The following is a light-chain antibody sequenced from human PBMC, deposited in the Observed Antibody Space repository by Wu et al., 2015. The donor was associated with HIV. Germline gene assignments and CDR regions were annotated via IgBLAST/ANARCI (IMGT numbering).Light chain of an antibody. J-gene: IGKJ4*01. CDR3: QQYGGSPS. V-gene: IGKV3-20*01. CDR2: GTS. CDR1: QTIRSNS. Sequence: DIVLTQSPDILSLSPGDRATLSCRASQTIRSNSLAWYQRKPGQAPTVLIYGTSRRATGIPDKFSGSGSGTDFTLTINKLEREDFAVYYCQQYGGSPSFGGGTKVEI.